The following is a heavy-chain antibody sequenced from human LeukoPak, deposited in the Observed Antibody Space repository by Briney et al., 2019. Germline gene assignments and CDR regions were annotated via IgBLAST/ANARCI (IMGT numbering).Heavy chain of an antibody. Sequence: GASVKVSCKASGYTFTSYDINWVRQATGQGLEWMGWMNPNSGNTGCAQKFQGRVTMTRNTSISTAYMELSSLRSEDTAVYYCARFGVIISDYYFDYWGQGTLVTVSS. CDR2: MNPNSGNT. CDR1: GYTFTSYD. CDR3: ARFGVIISDYYFDY. J-gene: IGHJ4*02. V-gene: IGHV1-8*01. D-gene: IGHD3-3*01.